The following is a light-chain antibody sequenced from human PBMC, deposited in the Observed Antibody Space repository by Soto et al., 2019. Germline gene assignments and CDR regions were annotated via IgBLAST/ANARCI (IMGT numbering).Light chain of an antibody. J-gene: IGKJ4*01. Sequence: GDGVTITCRASQSIASWLTWYQQKPGKAPKVLIYAASRLQSGVPSRFSGSESGTTFTLTITNLQPEDFATYYCQQASSFPLNFGGGTKVDIK. V-gene: IGKV1-12*01. CDR1: QSIASW. CDR3: QQASSFPLN. CDR2: AAS.